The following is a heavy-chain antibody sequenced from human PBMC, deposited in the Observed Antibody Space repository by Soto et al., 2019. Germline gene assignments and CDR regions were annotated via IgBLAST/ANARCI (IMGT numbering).Heavy chain of an antibody. CDR1: GYTFTSYG. Sequence: QVQLVQSGAEVKKPGASVKVSCKASGYTFTSYGISWVRQAPGQGLEWMGWISAYNGNTNYAQKLQGRVTMTTDSAASAAYMELRSLRSDDTAVYYFPISTVTTSRWFAPWGQGTLVTFSS. J-gene: IGHJ5*02. V-gene: IGHV1-18*01. CDR3: PISTVTTSRWFAP. D-gene: IGHD4-17*01. CDR2: ISAYNGNT.